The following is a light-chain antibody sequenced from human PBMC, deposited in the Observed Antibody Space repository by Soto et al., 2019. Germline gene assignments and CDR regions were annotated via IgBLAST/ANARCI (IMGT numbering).Light chain of an antibody. Sequence: IVWTQSPGTLSLSPGERATLSCRASLSVSSSYLAWYQQKPGQDPRLLIYGASSRATGVPDRFSGSGSGTDFILTISRLEPEGSAVYYCQQYGSPPEKRFGQGTKVEIK. CDR2: GAS. CDR3: QQYGSPPEKR. CDR1: LSVSSSY. V-gene: IGKV3-20*01. J-gene: IGKJ1*01.